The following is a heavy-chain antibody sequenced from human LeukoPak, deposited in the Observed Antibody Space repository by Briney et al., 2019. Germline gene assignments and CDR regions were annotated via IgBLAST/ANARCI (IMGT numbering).Heavy chain of an antibody. CDR3: ARQGYTVSYYFLDY. D-gene: IGHD1-26*01. Sequence: SETLSLTCDVSGGSVRSYWWGWVRQPAGKGLEWLGRIYSTGSTRFNPSLKSRLTLSIDTSTNQFSLKLTSVTAADTAVYFCARQGYTVSYYFLDYWSQGALVTVSS. CDR2: IYSTGST. J-gene: IGHJ4*02. CDR1: GGSVRSYW. V-gene: IGHV4-4*07.